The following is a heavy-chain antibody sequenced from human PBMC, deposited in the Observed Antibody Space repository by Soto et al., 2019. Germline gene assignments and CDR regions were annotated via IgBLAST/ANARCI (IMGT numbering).Heavy chain of an antibody. Sequence: QVQLQESGPGLVKPSETLSLTCTVSGVSISSYYWSWIRQPPGKGLEWIGYIYYSGSTNYNPSLKSRVTISVDTSKNQFSLKLSSVTAADTAVYNCARSRGGYFDYWGQGTLVTVSS. CDR3: ARSRGGYFDY. J-gene: IGHJ4*02. CDR2: IYYSGST. CDR1: GVSISSYY. D-gene: IGHD2-15*01. V-gene: IGHV4-59*01.